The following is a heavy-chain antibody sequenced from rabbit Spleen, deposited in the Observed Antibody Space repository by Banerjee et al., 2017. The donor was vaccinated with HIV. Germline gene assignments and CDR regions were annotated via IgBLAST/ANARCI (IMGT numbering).Heavy chain of an antibody. D-gene: IGHD1-1*01. CDR1: GFSFSYRQV. J-gene: IGHJ4*01. CDR2: INTATGKA. CDR3: ARDLVAVIGWNFNL. V-gene: IGHV1S45*01. Sequence: QEQLMESGGGLVKPEGSLTLTCTASGFSFSYRQVMCWVRQAPGKGLEWIACINTATGKAVYASWAKGRFTISKTSSTTVTLQMTSLTAADTATYFCARDLVAVIGWNFNLWGPGTLVTVS.